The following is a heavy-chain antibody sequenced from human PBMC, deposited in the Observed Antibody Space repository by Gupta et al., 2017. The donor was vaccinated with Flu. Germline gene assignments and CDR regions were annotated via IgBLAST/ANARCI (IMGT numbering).Heavy chain of an antibody. CDR3: ARNRGWEQFDY. J-gene: IGHJ4*02. CDR2: INQEGSTK. Sequence: EVQLVESGGGLVQPGGSLRLSCAASGLTFSDSWMNWVRQAPGKGLEWVANINQEGSTKNYVDSLKGRVTVSRDNAKNSLYLQMDSLRAEDTAVYFCARNRGWEQFDYWGQGTLVTVSA. D-gene: IGHD3-10*01. V-gene: IGHV3-7*01. CDR1: GLTFSDSW.